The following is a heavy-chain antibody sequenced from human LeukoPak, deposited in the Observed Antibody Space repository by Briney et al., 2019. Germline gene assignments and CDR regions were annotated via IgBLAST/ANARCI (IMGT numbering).Heavy chain of an antibody. CDR1: GFTFSDYY. CDR2: ISSSGSTI. Sequence: PGGSLRLSCAASGFTFSDYYMSWIRQAPGKGLEWVSYISSSGSTIYYADSVKGRFTISRDNAKNSLYLQMNSLRAEDTAVYYCARGEYSSSGSQNYYYYYYMDVWGKGTTVTVSS. D-gene: IGHD6-6*01. V-gene: IGHV3-11*04. J-gene: IGHJ6*03. CDR3: ARGEYSSSGSQNYYYYYYMDV.